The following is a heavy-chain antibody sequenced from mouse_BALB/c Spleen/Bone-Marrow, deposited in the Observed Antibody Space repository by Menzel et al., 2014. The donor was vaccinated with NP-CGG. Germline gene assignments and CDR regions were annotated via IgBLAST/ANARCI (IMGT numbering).Heavy chain of an antibody. CDR1: GFNIKDTY. J-gene: IGHJ3*01. D-gene: IGHD1-1*01. CDR2: IDPANGNT. CDR3: DAYYYGSSCGFAY. V-gene: IGHV14-3*02. Sequence: VQLQQSGAELVKPGASVKLSCTASGFNIKDTYMHWVEQRPEQGLEWIGRIDPANGNTKYDPKFQGKATITADTSSNKAYLQLSSLTSEDTAVYYCDAYYYGSSCGFAYWGQGTLVTVSA.